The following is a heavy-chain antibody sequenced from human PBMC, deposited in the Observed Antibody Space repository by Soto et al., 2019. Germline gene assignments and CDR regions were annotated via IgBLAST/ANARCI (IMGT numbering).Heavy chain of an antibody. Sequence: EVQLVESGGGLVQPGGSLRLSCAASGFTFSRYWMHWVRQVPGKGLVWVSRINHDGRSTTYADSVKGRFTNSRDNAKNNLYLQMNSLTVDDTAVYYCVRDGDGNYPVDYWGQGTLVTVSS. CDR3: VRDGDGNYPVDY. V-gene: IGHV3-74*03. CDR2: INHDGRST. D-gene: IGHD4-17*01. CDR1: GFTFSRYW. J-gene: IGHJ4*02.